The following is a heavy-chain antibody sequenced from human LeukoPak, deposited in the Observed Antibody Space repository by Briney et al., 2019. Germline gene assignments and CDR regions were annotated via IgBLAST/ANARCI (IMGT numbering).Heavy chain of an antibody. D-gene: IGHD2-2*01. J-gene: IGHJ6*02. V-gene: IGHV3-23*01. Sequence: GGSLRLSCAASGFPFTSYAMSWVRQAPGKGLEWVSAISGSGGSTYYADSVKGRFTLSRDNSKNTLLLQMNSLRAEDSAVYYCARFSSTSYYYGMDVWGQGTLVTVSS. CDR3: ARFSSTSYYYGMDV. CDR1: GFPFTSYA. CDR2: ISGSGGST.